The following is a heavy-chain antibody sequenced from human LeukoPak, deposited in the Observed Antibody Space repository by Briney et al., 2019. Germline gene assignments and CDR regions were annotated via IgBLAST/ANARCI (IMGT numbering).Heavy chain of an antibody. CDR1: GGSISSSSYY. D-gene: IGHD3-10*01. V-gene: IGHV4-39*07. J-gene: IGHJ4*02. CDR2: VYYSGST. CDR3: ARDYYGSGSDY. Sequence: SETLSLTCTVSGGSISSSSYYWGWIRQPPGKGLEWIGSVYYSGSTYYNPSLKSRVTISIDTSKKQFSLKLLSVTAADTAVYYCARDYYGSGSDYWGQGTLVTVSS.